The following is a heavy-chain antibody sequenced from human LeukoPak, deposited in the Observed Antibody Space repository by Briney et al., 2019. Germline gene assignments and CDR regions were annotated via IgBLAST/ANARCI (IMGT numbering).Heavy chain of an antibody. D-gene: IGHD3-3*01. CDR1: GFTFSSYR. Sequence: TGGSLRLSRAASGFTFSSYRMHWVRQAPGKGLVWVSRINSDGSSTNYADSVKGRFTISRDNAKNTLYLQMNSLRAEDTAVYYCARDYDFWSGYPSYFDYWGQGTLVTVSS. CDR3: ARDYDFWSGYPSYFDY. J-gene: IGHJ4*02. CDR2: INSDGSST. V-gene: IGHV3-74*01.